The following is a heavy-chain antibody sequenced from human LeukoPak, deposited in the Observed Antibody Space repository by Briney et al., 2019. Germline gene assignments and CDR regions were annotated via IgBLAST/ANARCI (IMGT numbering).Heavy chain of an antibody. CDR3: ARDRGYCSGGSCYIFDY. J-gene: IGHJ4*02. CDR1: GFTFSSYS. CDR2: ISSSSSYI. V-gene: IGHV3-21*01. Sequence: GGSLRLSCAASGFTFSSYSMNWVRQAPGKGLEWVSSISSSSSYIYYADSVKGRFTISRDNAKNSLYLQMNSLRAEDTAVYYCARDRGYCSGGSCYIFDYWGQGTLATVSS. D-gene: IGHD2-15*01.